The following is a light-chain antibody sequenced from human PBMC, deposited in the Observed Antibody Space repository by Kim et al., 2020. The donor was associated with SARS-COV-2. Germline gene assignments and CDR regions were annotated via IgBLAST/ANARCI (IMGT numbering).Light chain of an antibody. J-gene: IGLJ2*01. CDR1: SSDVGGYDY. CDR2: NVS. V-gene: IGLV2-11*01. Sequence: QSALTQPRSVSGSPGQSVTISCTGTSSDVGGYDYVSWYQQHPGKAPKLMIYNVSKRPSGVPDRFSGSKSGNTASLTISGLQAEDEADYYCCSYVGIFSEVFGGGTQLTF. CDR3: CSYVGIFSEV.